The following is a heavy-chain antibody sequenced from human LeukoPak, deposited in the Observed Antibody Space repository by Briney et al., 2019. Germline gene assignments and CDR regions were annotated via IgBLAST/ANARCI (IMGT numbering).Heavy chain of an antibody. J-gene: IGHJ4*02. CDR1: GYTFTGYY. CDR3: AREEADSSGYYYGIDY. CDR2: INPSGGST. V-gene: IGHV1-46*01. Sequence: ASVKVSCTPSGYTFTGYYMHWVRQAPGQGLEWMGIINPSGGSTSYAQKFQGRVTMTRDTSTSTVYMELSSLRSEDTAVYYCAREEADSSGYYYGIDYWGQGTLVTVSS. D-gene: IGHD3-22*01.